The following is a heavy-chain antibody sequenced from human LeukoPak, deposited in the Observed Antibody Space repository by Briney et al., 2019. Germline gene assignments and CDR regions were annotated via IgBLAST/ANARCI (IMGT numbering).Heavy chain of an antibody. J-gene: IGHJ4*02. Sequence: GGSLRRSCAASGFTFSSYVMHWVRQAPGKGLEWVAVISYDGSNKYYADSVKGRFTISRDNSKNTLYLQMNSLRAEDTAVHYCAKDFEDYVWGSPLSYWGQGTLVTVSS. CDR2: ISYDGSNK. V-gene: IGHV3-30*18. D-gene: IGHD3-16*01. CDR3: AKDFEDYVWGSPLSY. CDR1: GFTFSSYV.